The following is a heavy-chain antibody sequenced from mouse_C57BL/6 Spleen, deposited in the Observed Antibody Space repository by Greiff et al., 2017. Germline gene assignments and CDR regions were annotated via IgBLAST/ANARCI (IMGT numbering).Heavy chain of an antibody. CDR1: GYAFTNYL. V-gene: IGHV1-54*01. D-gene: IGHD1-1*01. J-gene: IGHJ1*03. CDR2: INPGSGGT. CDR3: ARSPDGSSYGYFDV. Sequence: VKLQQSGAELVRPGTSVKVSCKASGYAFTNYLIEWVKQRPGQGLEWIGVINPGSGGTNYNEKFKGKATLTADKSSSTAYMQLSSLTSEDSAVYFCARSPDGSSYGYFDVWGTGTTVTVSS.